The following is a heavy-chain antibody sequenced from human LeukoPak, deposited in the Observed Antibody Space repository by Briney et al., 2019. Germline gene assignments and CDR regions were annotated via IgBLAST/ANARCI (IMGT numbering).Heavy chain of an antibody. CDR1: GYTFTSYG. D-gene: IGHD6-6*01. V-gene: IGHV1-18*01. CDR3: ASLKQLVPYYYYYYMDV. CDR2: ISAYNGNT. Sequence: ASVKVSCKASGYTFTSYGISWVRQAPGQGLEWMGWISAYNGNTNYAQKLQGRVTMTTDTSTSTAYMEPRSLRSDDTAVYYCASLKQLVPYYYYYYMDVWGKGTTVTVSS. J-gene: IGHJ6*03.